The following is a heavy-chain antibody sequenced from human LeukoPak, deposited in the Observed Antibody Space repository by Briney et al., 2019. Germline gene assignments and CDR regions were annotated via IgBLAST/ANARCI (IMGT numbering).Heavy chain of an antibody. CDR1: GFSFSSYW. D-gene: IGHD2-2*01. J-gene: IGHJ4*02. CDR2: ISTDGSTT. CDR3: AKTSSTSCYSCVFDY. V-gene: IGHV3-74*01. Sequence: GGSLRLSCSGSGFSFSSYWMQWVRQAPGKGPVWVSRISTDGSTTNYADSVKGRFTISRDNSKNTLYLQTNSLRAEDTAIYYCAKTSSTSCYSCVFDYWGQGTLVTVSS.